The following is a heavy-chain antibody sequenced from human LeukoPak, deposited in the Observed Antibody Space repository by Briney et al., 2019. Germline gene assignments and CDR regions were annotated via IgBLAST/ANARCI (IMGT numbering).Heavy chain of an antibody. V-gene: IGHV4-39*07. CDR2: IYYSGST. D-gene: IGHD1-14*01. CDR1: GGSISSSSYY. CDR3: ARGPPSEEAFDI. Sequence: SETLSLTCTVSGGSISSSSYYWGWIRQPPGKGLEWIGSIYYSGSTYYNPSLKSRVTISVDTSKNQFSLKLSSVTAADTAVYYCARGPPSEEAFDIWGQGTMVTVSS. J-gene: IGHJ3*02.